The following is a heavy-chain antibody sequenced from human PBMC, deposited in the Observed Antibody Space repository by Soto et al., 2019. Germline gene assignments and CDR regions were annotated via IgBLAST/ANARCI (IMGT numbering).Heavy chain of an antibody. CDR3: ARDTMVTSNWFDT. D-gene: IGHD4-17*01. CDR1: GYTFTSYG. Sequence: QVRLVQSGSEVKKPGASVKVSCKASGYTFTSYGFSWVRQAPGQGLEWVGWISAHHGDTNYAQKFQGRVTMTTDTSTSTAYMELRSLRSDDTAVYYCARDTMVTSNWFDTWGQGILVTVSS. J-gene: IGHJ5*02. V-gene: IGHV1-18*01. CDR2: ISAHHGDT.